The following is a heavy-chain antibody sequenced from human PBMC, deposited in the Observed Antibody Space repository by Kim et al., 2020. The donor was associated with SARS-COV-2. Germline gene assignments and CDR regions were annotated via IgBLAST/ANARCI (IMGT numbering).Heavy chain of an antibody. Sequence: SVKVSCKASGDTFGTYAVTWVRQAPGHGLEWMGQIIPVFSDARYAQKFQGRVTITADESTATAYMELTGLTSYDTGVYYCARPYSGNAPDSFAVWGQGTMLTVSS. CDR2: IIPVFSDA. CDR1: GDTFGTYA. CDR3: ARPYSGNAPDSFAV. D-gene: IGHD1-26*01. V-gene: IGHV1-69*13. J-gene: IGHJ3*01.